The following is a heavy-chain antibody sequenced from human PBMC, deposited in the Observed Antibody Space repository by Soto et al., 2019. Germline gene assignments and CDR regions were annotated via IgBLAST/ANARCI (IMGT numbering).Heavy chain of an antibody. J-gene: IGHJ3*02. CDR3: ARAGYGDYHDAFDI. CDR1: GGSFSGYY. V-gene: IGHV4-34*01. D-gene: IGHD4-17*01. CDR2: INHSGST. Sequence: SETLSLTCAVYGGSFSGYYWSWIRQPPGKGLEWIGEINHSGSTNYNPSLKSRVTISVDTSKNQFSLKLSSVTAADTAVYYCARAGYGDYHDAFDIWGQGTMVTVSS.